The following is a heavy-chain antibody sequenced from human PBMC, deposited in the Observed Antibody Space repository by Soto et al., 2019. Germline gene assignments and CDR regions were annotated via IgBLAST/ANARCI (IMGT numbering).Heavy chain of an antibody. D-gene: IGHD2-21*01. CDR1: GFTFRNYN. Sequence: EVQLVESGGGLVKAGGSLRLFCTASGFTFRNYNMNWVRQAPGKGLEWVSSISTGGAYMFYADSVKGRFTISRDNAQNSLCLQIDSPSAEDTAVYYCARDIASPGGDYFDSWGQGTLVTVSS. CDR2: ISTGGAYM. V-gene: IGHV3-21*06. J-gene: IGHJ4*02. CDR3: ARDIASPGGDYFDS.